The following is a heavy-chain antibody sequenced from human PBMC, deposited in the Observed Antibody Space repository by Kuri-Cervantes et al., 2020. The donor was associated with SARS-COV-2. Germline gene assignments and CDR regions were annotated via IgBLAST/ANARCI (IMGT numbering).Heavy chain of an antibody. J-gene: IGHJ4*02. D-gene: IGHD2-21*01. CDR3: ARDRVGVHDS. Sequence: GGSLRLSCAASGFTVSSNCMSWVRQAPGKGLEWVSVIYSGGSTYYADSVKGRFTISRDNSKNTLYLQMNSLRAEDTAMYYCARDRVGVHDSWGQGTLVTVSS. CDR2: IYSGGST. CDR1: GFTVSSNC. V-gene: IGHV3-66*02.